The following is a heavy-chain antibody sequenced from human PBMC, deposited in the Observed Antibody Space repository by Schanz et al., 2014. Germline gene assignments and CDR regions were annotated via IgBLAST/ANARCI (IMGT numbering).Heavy chain of an antibody. CDR2: ISWNSGSI. J-gene: IGHJ4*02. D-gene: IGHD2-2*01. CDR3: AKVAPAATYLDS. V-gene: IGHV3-9*01. CDR1: GFPFNEYG. Sequence: EVQLVESGGGLVQPGRSLRLSCAASGFPFNEYGMLWVRQAPGKGLEWVSSISWNSGSIDYADSVKGRFTISRDNAKNSVFLQMNRLRAEDTAVYYCAKVAPAATYLDSWGQGTLVTVSS.